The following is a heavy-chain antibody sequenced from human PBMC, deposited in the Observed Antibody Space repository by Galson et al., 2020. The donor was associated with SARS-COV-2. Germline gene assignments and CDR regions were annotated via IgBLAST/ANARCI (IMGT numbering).Heavy chain of an antibody. CDR1: GFTFSSYG. J-gene: IGHJ6*02. Sequence: GESLKISCAASGFTFSSYGMHWVRQAPGKGLEWVAVIWYDGSNKYYADSVKGRFTISRDNSKNTLYLHMNSLRAEDTAVYYCARQTSYYYGMDVWGQGTTVTVSS. CDR2: IWYDGSNK. CDR3: ARQTSYYYGMDV. V-gene: IGHV3-33*01.